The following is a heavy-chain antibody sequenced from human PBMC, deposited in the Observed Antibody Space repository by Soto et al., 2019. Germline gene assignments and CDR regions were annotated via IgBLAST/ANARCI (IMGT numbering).Heavy chain of an antibody. CDR3: VKGEYYYDSSGYYPFDY. D-gene: IGHD3-22*01. J-gene: IGHJ4*02. CDR1: GFTFSSYS. V-gene: IGHV3-48*01. CDR2: ISSSSSTI. Sequence: GGSLRLSCAASGFTFSSYSMNWVRQAPGKGLEWVSSISSSSSTIYYADSVKGRFTISRDNSKNTQYLQMSSLRADDTAVYYCVKGEYYYDSSGYYPFDYWGQGTLVTVSS.